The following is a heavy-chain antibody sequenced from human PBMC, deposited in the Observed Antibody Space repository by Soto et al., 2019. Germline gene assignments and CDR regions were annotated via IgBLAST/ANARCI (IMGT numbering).Heavy chain of an antibody. D-gene: IGHD6-19*01. V-gene: IGHV4-38-2*01. CDR2: ISHSGDT. CDR1: SYSIRSGDY. Sequence: SETLSLTCAVSSYSIRSGDYWAWIRQSPGKGLEWFGTISHSGDTFYNPSLRSRVTLSVDASKNQFSLELTSLTAADTALYYCARVHSSGQGVDDGGQGTLVTVSS. J-gene: IGHJ4*02. CDR3: ARVHSSGQGVDD.